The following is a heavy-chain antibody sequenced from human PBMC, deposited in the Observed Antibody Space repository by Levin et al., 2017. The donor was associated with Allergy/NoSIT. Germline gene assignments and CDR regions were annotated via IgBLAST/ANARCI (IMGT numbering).Heavy chain of an antibody. D-gene: IGHD6-6*01. CDR3: ARGEQQLARAANYYYYYGMDV. J-gene: IGHJ6*02. CDR2: INHSGST. V-gene: IGHV4-34*01. CDR1: GGSFSGYY. Sequence: SQTLSLTCAVYGGSFSGYYWSWIRQPPGKGLEWIGEINHSGSTNYNPSLKSRVTISVDTSKNQFSLKLSSVTAADTAVYYCARGEQQLARAANYYYYYGMDVWGQGTTVTVSS.